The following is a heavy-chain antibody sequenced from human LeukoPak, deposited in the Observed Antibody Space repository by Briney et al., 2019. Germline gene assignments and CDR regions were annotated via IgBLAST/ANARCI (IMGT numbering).Heavy chain of an antibody. CDR3: ARNGRYYYYDMDV. CDR1: GGSISSYY. Sequence: TLETLSLTCTVSGGSISSYYWSWIRQPPGKGLEWIGYIYHSGSTNYNPSLKSRVTISVDMSKNQFSLKLSSVTAADTAVYYCARNGRYYYYDMDVWGQGTAVTVSS. V-gene: IGHV4-59*01. CDR2: IYHSGST. J-gene: IGHJ6*02.